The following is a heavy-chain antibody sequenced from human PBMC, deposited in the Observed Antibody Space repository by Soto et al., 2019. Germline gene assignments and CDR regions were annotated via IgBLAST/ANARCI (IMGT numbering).Heavy chain of an antibody. CDR1: GFTFSSYW. Sequence: GGSLRLSCAASGFTFSSYWINWVRQAPGKGLEWVANIKQDGSEKYYVDSVKGRFTISRDSAENSVYLQMHSLRAEDTAVYYCAASPDYGPQLDFWGQGSLVTVPS. CDR3: AASPDYGPQLDF. V-gene: IGHV3-7*01. CDR2: IKQDGSEK. D-gene: IGHD4-17*01. J-gene: IGHJ4*02.